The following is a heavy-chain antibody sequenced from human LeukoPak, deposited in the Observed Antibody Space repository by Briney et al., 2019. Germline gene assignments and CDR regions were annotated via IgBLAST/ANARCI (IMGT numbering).Heavy chain of an antibody. J-gene: IGHJ4*02. CDR3: ARAGQGDFWSGLRYFDY. CDR2: IYYSGST. V-gene: IGHV4-59*01. CDR1: GGSISRYY. D-gene: IGHD3-3*01. Sequence: KPSETLSLTCTVSGGSISRYYWSWIRQPPGKGLGWIGYIYYSGSTNYNPSLKSRVTISVDTSKNHFSLELSSVTAADMAVYYCARAGQGDFWSGLRYFDYWGQGTLVTVSS.